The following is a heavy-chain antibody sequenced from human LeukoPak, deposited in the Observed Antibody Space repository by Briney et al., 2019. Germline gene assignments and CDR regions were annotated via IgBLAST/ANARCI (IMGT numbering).Heavy chain of an antibody. D-gene: IGHD3-9*01. CDR2: INAGNGNT. CDR1: GYTFTSYA. Sequence: ASVTVSCKASGYTFTSYAMHWVRQAPGQRLEWMGWINAGNGNTKYSQKFQGRVTITRDTSASTAYMELSSLRSEDTAVYYCARDLHDILTGYYYWGQGTLVTVSS. CDR3: ARDLHDILTGYYY. V-gene: IGHV1-3*01. J-gene: IGHJ4*02.